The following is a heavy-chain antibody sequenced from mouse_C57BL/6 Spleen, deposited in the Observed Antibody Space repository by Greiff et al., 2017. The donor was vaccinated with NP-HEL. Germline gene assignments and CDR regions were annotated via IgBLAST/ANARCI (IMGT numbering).Heavy chain of an antibody. V-gene: IGHV1-64*01. CDR1: GYTFTSYW. J-gene: IGHJ4*01. CDR3: ARETGTKAMDY. Sequence: QVQLQQPGAELVKPGASVKLSCKASGYTFTSYWMHWVKQRPGQGLEWIGMIHPKSGSTNYNEKFKSKATLTVDKSSSTAYMQLSSLTSEDSAVYYCARETGTKAMDYWGQGTSVTVAS. CDR2: IHPKSGST. D-gene: IGHD4-1*01.